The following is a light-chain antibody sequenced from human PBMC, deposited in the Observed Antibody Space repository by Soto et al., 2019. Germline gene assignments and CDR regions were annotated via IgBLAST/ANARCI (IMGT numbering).Light chain of an antibody. J-gene: IGKJ4*01. CDR2: DAS. CDR1: QSVDKY. CDR3: QQRINWPLT. V-gene: IGKV3-11*01. Sequence: EIVLTQSPATLSFSPGERATLSCRASQSVDKYLVWYQQKPGQAPRLLIYDASSRATGIPARFSGSGSGTDFTLAITSLEPEEFAVYYCQQRINWPLTFGGGTKLEIK.